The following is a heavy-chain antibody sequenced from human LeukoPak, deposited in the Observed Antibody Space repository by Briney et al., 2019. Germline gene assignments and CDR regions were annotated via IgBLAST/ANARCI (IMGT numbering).Heavy chain of an antibody. CDR2: IKQDGSEK. V-gene: IGHV3-7*01. J-gene: IGHJ6*03. D-gene: IGHD2-15*01. CDR3: ARDMSFAAPLGYYYYYMDV. CDR1: GFTFSSYW. Sequence: GGSLRLSCAASGFTFSSYWMSWVRQAPGEGLEWVANIKQDGSEKYYVDSVKGRFTISRDNAKNSLYLQMNSLRAEDTAVYYCARDMSFAAPLGYYYYYMDVWGKGTTVTVSS.